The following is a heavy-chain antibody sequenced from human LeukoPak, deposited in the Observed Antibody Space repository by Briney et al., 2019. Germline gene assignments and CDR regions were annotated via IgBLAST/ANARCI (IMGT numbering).Heavy chain of an antibody. J-gene: IGHJ2*01. CDR1: GGSFSGYY. CDR2: INHSGST. CDR3: ARDFVVDSSAYYYGDYYWYFDL. Sequence: SETLSLTCAVYGGSFSGYYWSWIRQPPGKGLEWIGEINHSGSTNYNPSLKSRVTISVDTSKNQFSLKLSSVTAADTAVYYCARDFVVDSSAYYYGDYYWYFDLWGRGTLVTVSS. D-gene: IGHD3-22*01. V-gene: IGHV4-34*01.